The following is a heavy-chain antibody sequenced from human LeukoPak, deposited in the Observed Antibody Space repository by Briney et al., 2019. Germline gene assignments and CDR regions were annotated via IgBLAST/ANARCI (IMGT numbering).Heavy chain of an antibody. CDR1: GGSISSYY. Sequence: NPSETLSLTCTVSGGSISSYYWSWIRQPPGKGLEWIGYIYYSGSTNYNPSLKSRVTISVDTSKNQFSLKLSSVTAADTAVYYCARATAYYDFWSGYRETNYYYYYMDVWGKGTTVTVSS. J-gene: IGHJ6*03. D-gene: IGHD3-3*01. CDR2: IYYSGST. CDR3: ARATAYYDFWSGYRETNYYYYYMDV. V-gene: IGHV4-59*01.